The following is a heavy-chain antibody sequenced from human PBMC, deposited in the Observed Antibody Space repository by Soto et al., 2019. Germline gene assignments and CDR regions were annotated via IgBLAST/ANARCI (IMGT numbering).Heavy chain of an antibody. J-gene: IGHJ6*02. Sequence: SETLSLTCTVSGGSISSGDCYWSWIRQPPGKGLEWIGHIYYSGSTYYNPSLKSRVTISVDTSKNQFSLKLSSVTAADTAVYYCASYYYDSSGYPHYYGMDVWGQGTTVTVSS. CDR3: ASYYYDSSGYPHYYGMDV. CDR2: IYYSGST. V-gene: IGHV4-30-4*01. D-gene: IGHD3-22*01. CDR1: GGSISSGDCY.